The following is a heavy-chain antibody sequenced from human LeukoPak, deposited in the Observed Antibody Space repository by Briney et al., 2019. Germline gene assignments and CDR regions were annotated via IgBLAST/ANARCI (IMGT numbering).Heavy chain of an antibody. V-gene: IGHV3-23*01. CDR3: AKGGTDIVVVPAATQSTYYYYYYMDV. D-gene: IGHD2-2*01. Sequence: GGSLRLSCAASGFTFSSYAMSWVRQAPGKGLEWVSAISGSGGSTYYADSVKGRFTISRDNSKNTLYLQMNSLRAEDTAVYYCAKGGTDIVVVPAATQSTYYYYYYMDVWGKGTTVTVSS. CDR2: ISGSGGST. J-gene: IGHJ6*03. CDR1: GFTFSSYA.